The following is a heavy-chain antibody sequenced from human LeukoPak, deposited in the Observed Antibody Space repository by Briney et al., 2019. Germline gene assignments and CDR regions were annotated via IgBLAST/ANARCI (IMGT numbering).Heavy chain of an antibody. J-gene: IGHJ6*03. V-gene: IGHV1-69*06. Sequence: GASVKVSCKASGGTFSSYAISWVRQAPGQGLEWMGGIIPIFGTANYAQRSQGRVTITADKSTSTAYMELSSLRSEDTAVYYCARDSFARPYYYYYMDVWGKGTTVTVSS. CDR1: GGTFSSYA. CDR2: IIPIFGTA. CDR3: ARDSFARPYYYYYMDV. D-gene: IGHD3-3*01.